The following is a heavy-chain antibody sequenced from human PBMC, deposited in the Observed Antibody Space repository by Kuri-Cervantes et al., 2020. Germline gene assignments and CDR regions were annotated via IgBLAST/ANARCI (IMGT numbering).Heavy chain of an antibody. CDR2: ISDSGART. Sequence: GESLKISCAASGFTFINFAMSWVRQAPGKGLEWVSAISDSGARTHYADSVKGRFTISRDNSKNTLYLQMNSLRAEDTAVYYCAKSGSRSMVRGVIYYYYGMDVWGQGTTVTVSS. J-gene: IGHJ6*02. CDR1: GFTFINFA. D-gene: IGHD3-10*01. V-gene: IGHV3-23*01. CDR3: AKSGSRSMVRGVIYYYYGMDV.